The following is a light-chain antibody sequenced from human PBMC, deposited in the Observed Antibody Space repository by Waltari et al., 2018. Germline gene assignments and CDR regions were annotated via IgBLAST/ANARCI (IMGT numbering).Light chain of an antibody. CDR3: ATWDDSLGGAI. Sequence: QSVLIQPPSVSGTPGQRVTISCSGANSNIGSNYVYWFAHLPGEAPKLLVFRNDQRPSGGPGRFSGSKSGTSASLAISGLQSEYAADFYCATWDDSLGGAIFGPGTKVTVL. CDR1: NSNIGSNY. CDR2: RND. V-gene: IGLV1-47*01. J-gene: IGLJ1*01.